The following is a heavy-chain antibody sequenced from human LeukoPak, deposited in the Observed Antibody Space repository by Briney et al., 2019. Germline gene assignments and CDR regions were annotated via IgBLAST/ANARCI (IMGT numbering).Heavy chain of an antibody. V-gene: IGHV1-2*02. CDR3: ARVYDSSGYYPSGFDY. Sequence: GASVKVSCKASGYTFTGYYMHWVRQAPGQGLDWMGWINPNSGGTNYAQKFQGRVTMTRDTSISTAYMELSRLRSDDTAVYYCARVYDSSGYYPSGFDYWGQGTLVTVSS. J-gene: IGHJ4*02. CDR1: GYTFTGYY. D-gene: IGHD3-22*01. CDR2: INPNSGGT.